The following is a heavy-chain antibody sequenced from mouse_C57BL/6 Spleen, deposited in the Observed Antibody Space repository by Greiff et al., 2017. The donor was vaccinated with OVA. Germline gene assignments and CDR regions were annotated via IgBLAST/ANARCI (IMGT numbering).Heavy chain of an antibody. CDR1: GYTFTSYW. J-gene: IGHJ2*01. CDR2: IYPSDSET. Sequence: QVQLKQPGAELVRPGSSVKLSCKASGYTFTSYWMDWVKQRPGQGLEWIGNIYPSDSETHYNQKFKDKATLTVDKSSSTAYMQLSSLTSEDSAVYYCARERSYYFDYWGQGTTLTVSS. V-gene: IGHV1-61*01. CDR3: ARERSYYFDY.